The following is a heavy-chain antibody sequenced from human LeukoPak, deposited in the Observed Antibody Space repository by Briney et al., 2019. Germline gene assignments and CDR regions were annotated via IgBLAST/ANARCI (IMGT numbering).Heavy chain of an antibody. Sequence: PGGSLRLSCEASGFTLSNYWMAWVRQAPGKGLGWVANIRQDGRDKGCADSVKGRFTISRDNAKNSLYLQMNSLGAEDSGIYYCARDVHGTLDYWGQGTLVTVSS. CDR3: ARDVHGTLDY. CDR1: GFTLSNYW. V-gene: IGHV3-7*01. D-gene: IGHD1-26*01. J-gene: IGHJ4*02. CDR2: IRQDGRDK.